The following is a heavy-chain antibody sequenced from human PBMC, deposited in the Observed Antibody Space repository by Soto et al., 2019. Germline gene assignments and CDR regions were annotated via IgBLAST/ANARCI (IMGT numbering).Heavy chain of an antibody. CDR1: GLPFSPYS. CDR2: IRASTLTT. V-gene: IGHV3-48*02. Sequence: EVELVESGGGLVQQGGSLRLSCAASGLPFSPYSMRWVRRAPGKGLEWISYIRASTLTTFYADSVKGRFTISRATAQHSLYLQMNSLRDEDTAVYYCARAQQLVAPAATGFDSWGQGTLVNVSS. J-gene: IGHJ4*02. D-gene: IGHD2-2*01. CDR3: ARAQQLVAPAATGFDS.